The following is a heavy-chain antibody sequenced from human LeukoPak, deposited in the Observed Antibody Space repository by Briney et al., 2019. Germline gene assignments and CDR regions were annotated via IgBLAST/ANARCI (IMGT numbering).Heavy chain of an antibody. CDR3: ARTYGGSGTYYNPIDY. J-gene: IGHJ4*02. CDR1: GFTFSSYW. V-gene: IGHV3-7*01. D-gene: IGHD3-10*01. Sequence: GGSLRLSCATSGFTFSSYWMTWVRQAPGKGLEWVASIKQEGSDKYYVDSVKGRITISRDNDKSSLYLQMNSLRVEDTAIYYCARTYGGSGTYYNPIDYWGQGTLVTVSS. CDR2: IKQEGSDK.